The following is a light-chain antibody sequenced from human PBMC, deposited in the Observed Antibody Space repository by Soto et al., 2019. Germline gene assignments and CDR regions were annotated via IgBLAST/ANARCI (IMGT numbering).Light chain of an antibody. CDR3: QQYNNWPPHT. J-gene: IGKJ2*01. CDR2: GAS. Sequence: EIVMTQSPATLSVSPGERDTLSCRASQSVSSNLAWYQQKPGQAPRLLIYGASTRATGIPARFSGSGSGTEFTLTISSLQSEDFAVYYCQQYNNWPPHTFGQFTKLEIK. CDR1: QSVSSN. V-gene: IGKV3-15*01.